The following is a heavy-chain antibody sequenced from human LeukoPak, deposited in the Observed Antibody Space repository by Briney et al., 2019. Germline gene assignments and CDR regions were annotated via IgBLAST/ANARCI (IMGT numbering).Heavy chain of an antibody. J-gene: IGHJ4*02. Sequence: GASVKVSCMASGGTFSSYAISWVRQAPGQGLEWMGGIIPIFGTADYAQKFQGRVTITADESTSTAYMELSSLRSEDTAVYYCARVRYSSMTLDYWGQGTLVTVSS. V-gene: IGHV1-69*13. CDR1: GGTFSSYA. D-gene: IGHD6-13*01. CDR2: IIPIFGTA. CDR3: ARVRYSSMTLDY.